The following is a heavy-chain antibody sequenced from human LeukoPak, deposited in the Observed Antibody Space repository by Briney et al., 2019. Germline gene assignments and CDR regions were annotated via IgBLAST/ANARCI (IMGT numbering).Heavy chain of an antibody. V-gene: IGHV4-39*07. CDR2: IYYSVST. D-gene: IGHD5-24*01. CDR3: ARGDRWLQRAFDI. J-gene: IGHJ3*02. Sequence: SETLSLTCTVSGGSINSGDYYWGRIRQPPGKGLEWIGSIYYSVSTYYIPSLKSRVTISADTSKNQFSLKLSSVTAADTAVYYCARGDRWLQRAFDIWGQGTMVTVSS. CDR1: GGSINSGDYY.